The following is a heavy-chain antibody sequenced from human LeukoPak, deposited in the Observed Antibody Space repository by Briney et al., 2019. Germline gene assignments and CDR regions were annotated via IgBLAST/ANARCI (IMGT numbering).Heavy chain of an antibody. CDR2: LNWSGGKT. CDR1: GFKFDDRG. Sequence: PGGSLRLSCAASGFKFDDRGMSWVRQAPGKGLEWVSGLNWSGGKTGYADSVKGRFTISGDNSKNFVVLQMNSLRVEDTAFYYCARSASVAADYYFDSWGQGTLVTVSS. D-gene: IGHD6-19*01. V-gene: IGHV3-20*04. J-gene: IGHJ4*02. CDR3: ARSASVAADYYFDS.